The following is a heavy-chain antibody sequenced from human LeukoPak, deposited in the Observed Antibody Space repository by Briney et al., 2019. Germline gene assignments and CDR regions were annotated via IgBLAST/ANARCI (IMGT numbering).Heavy chain of an antibody. Sequence: SETLSLTCAVYGGSFSGYYWSWIRQPPGKGLEWIGEINHSGSTNYNPSLKSRVTISVDTSKNQFSLKLSSVTAADTAVYYCARDSGSTVVTPEGYFDYWGQGTLVTVSS. D-gene: IGHD4-23*01. CDR2: INHSGST. V-gene: IGHV4-34*01. CDR1: GGSFSGYY. J-gene: IGHJ4*02. CDR3: ARDSGSTVVTPEGYFDY.